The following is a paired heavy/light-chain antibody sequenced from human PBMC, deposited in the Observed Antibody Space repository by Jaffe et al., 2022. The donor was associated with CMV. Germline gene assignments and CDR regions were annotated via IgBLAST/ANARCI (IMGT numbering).Heavy chain of an antibody. CDR1: GYTFTSYG. D-gene: IGHD3-22*01. CDR2: ISAYNGNT. V-gene: IGHV1-18*04. Sequence: QVQLVQSGAEVKKPGASVKVSCKASGYTFTSYGISWVRQAPGQGLEWMGWISAYNGNTNYAQKLQGRVTMTTDTSTSTAYMELRSLRSDDTAVYYCARRGVDNYYDSSGYYYIGLGNYYYYYYMDVWGKGTTVTVSS. J-gene: IGHJ6*03. CDR3: ARRGVDNYYDSSGYYYIGLGNYYYYYYMDV.
Light chain of an antibody. J-gene: IGLJ2*01. CDR1: SSNIGSNT. CDR2: SNN. V-gene: IGLV1-44*01. Sequence: QSVLTQPPSASGTPGQRVTISCSGSSSNIGSNTVNWYQQLPGTAPKLLIYSNNQRPSGVPDRFSGSKSGTSASLAISGLQSEDEADYYCAAWDDSLNGHVVFGGGTKLTVL. CDR3: AAWDDSLNGHVV.